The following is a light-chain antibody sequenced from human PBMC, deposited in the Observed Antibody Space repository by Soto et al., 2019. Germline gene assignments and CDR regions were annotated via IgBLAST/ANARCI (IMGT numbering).Light chain of an antibody. J-gene: IGKJ4*01. CDR2: GAG. Sequence: EIVLTQSPGSLSLSPGERATLSCRASQSVSSGYVAWYQQKPGQSPRLLMYGAGNRASGIPDRFRGSGSGTDFTLTISRLEPEDFAVYYCQQYGSSLATFGGGTKVDIK. V-gene: IGKV3-20*01. CDR1: QSVSSGY. CDR3: QQYGSSLAT.